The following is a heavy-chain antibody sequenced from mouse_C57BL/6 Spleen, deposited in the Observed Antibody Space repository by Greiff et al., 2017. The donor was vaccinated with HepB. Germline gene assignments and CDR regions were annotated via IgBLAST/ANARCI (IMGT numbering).Heavy chain of an antibody. CDR1: GYTFTSYW. CDR2: IYPGSGST. CDR3: ARSNYYGSMAWFAY. V-gene: IGHV1-55*01. D-gene: IGHD1-1*01. Sequence: QVQLQQPGAELVKPGASVKMSCKASGYTFTSYWITWVKQRPGQGLEWIGDIYPGSGSTNYNEKFKSKATLTVDTSSSTAYMQLSSLTSEDSAVYYCARSNYYGSMAWFAYWGQGTLVTVSA. J-gene: IGHJ3*01.